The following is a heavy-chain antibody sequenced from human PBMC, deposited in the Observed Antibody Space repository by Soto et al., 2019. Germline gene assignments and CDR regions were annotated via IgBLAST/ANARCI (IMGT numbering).Heavy chain of an antibody. CDR3: AWDPHDILTGAWL. D-gene: IGHD3-9*01. V-gene: IGHV1-8*01. J-gene: IGHJ4*02. CDR1: GYTFTSYD. CDR2: MNPNSGNT. Sequence: GASVKVSCKASGYTFTSYDINWVRQATGQGLEWMGWMNPNSGNTGYAQKFQGRVTMTRDNSTSTAYMELSSLRSEDTAVYYCAWDPHDILTGAWLWGQGTLVTVSS.